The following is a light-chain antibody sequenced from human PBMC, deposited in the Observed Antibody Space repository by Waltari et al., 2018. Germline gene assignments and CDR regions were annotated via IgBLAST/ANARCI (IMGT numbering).Light chain of an antibody. CDR3: QVWHPDIDPGV. CDR1: NIGSYS. J-gene: IGLJ1*01. Sequence: SYVLTPPPSVSVAPGETARITCGGDNIGSYSVPWYQQKPRQAPVLVIFYDSDRPSGIPARFSGSNSGNTATLTITSVEAGDEARYYCQVWHPDIDPGVFGTGTEVTVL. CDR2: YDS. V-gene: IGLV3-21*04.